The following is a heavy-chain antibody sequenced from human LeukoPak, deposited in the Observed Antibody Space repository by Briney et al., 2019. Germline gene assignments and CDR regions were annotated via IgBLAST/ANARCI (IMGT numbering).Heavy chain of an antibody. J-gene: IGHJ5*02. D-gene: IGHD3-10*01. CDR1: GGSVSSGSYY. CDR2: IYYSGST. V-gene: IGHV4-61*01. CDR3: ARGVRGLWFGDRRPNWFDP. Sequence: SETLSLTCTVSGGSVSSGSYYWSWIWQPPGKGLEWIGYIYYSGSTNYNPSLKSRVTISVDTSKNQFSLKLSSVTAADTAVYYCARGVRGLWFGDRRPNWFDPWGQGTLVNVSS.